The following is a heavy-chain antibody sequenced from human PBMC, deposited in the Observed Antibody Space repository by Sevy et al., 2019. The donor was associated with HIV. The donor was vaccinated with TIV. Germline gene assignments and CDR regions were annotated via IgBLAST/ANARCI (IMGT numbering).Heavy chain of an antibody. CDR3: ARAHYSPTWIQLWLPFGY. D-gene: IGHD5-18*01. J-gene: IGHJ4*02. V-gene: IGHV3-30-3*01. CDR2: ISYDGSNK. CDR1: GFTFSSYA. Sequence: GGSLRLSCAASGFTFSSYAMHWVRQAPGKGLEWVAVISYDGSNKYYADSVKGRLTISRDNSKKTLYLQMNSLRAEDTAVYYCARAHYSPTWIQLWLPFGYWGQGTLVTVSS.